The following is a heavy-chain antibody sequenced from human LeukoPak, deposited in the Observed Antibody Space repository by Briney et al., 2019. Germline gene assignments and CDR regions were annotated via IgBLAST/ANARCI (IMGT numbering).Heavy chain of an antibody. CDR2: INPNSGGT. CDR3: VRPAVAGTEGYYFDY. Sequence: GASVKVSCKASGYTFTGYYMHWVRQAPGQGLEWMGWINPNSGGTNYAQKFQGRVTMTRDTSISTAYMELSRLRSDDTAVYYCVRPAVAGTEGYYFDYWGQGTLVTVSS. V-gene: IGHV1-2*02. CDR1: GYTFTGYY. D-gene: IGHD6-19*01. J-gene: IGHJ4*02.